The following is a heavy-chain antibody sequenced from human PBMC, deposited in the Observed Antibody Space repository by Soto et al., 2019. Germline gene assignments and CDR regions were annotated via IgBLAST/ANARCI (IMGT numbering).Heavy chain of an antibody. CDR2: IYPGDSDT. CDR3: ARQVADYGDYRPNNWFDP. Sequence: RGESLKISCKGSGYSFTSYWIGWVRQMPGKGLEWMGIIYPGDSDTRYSPSFQGQVTISADKSISTAYLQWSSLKASDTAMYYCARQVADYGDYRPNNWFDPWGQGTLVTVSS. CDR1: GYSFTSYW. D-gene: IGHD4-17*01. V-gene: IGHV5-51*01. J-gene: IGHJ5*02.